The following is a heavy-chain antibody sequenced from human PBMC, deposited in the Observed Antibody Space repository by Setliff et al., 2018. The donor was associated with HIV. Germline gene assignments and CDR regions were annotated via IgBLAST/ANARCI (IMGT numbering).Heavy chain of an antibody. CDR2: IYYSGST. CDR3: ARVDCSGTSCYRDSYYYMDV. J-gene: IGHJ6*03. V-gene: IGHV4-39*01. CDR1: GGSISIISYY. Sequence: SETLSLTCTVSGGSISIISYYWGWIRQPPGKGLEYIGSIYYSGSTYYNPSLKSRVTISVDTSKNQFSLNLSSVTAADTAVYYCARVDCSGTSCYRDSYYYMDVWGQGTMVTVSS. D-gene: IGHD2-2*01.